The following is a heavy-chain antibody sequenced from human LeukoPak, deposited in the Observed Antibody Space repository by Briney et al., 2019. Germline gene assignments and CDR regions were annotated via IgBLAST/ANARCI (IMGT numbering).Heavy chain of an antibody. V-gene: IGHV4-39*07. CDR2: IYYSGST. J-gene: IGHJ5*02. CDR3: ARSYYYGSGSYYQNWFDP. Sequence: SETLSLTCTVSGGSISSGSYYWGWIRHPPGKGLEWVGSIYYSGSTYYNPSLKSRVTISVDTSKNQFSLKLSSVTAADTAVYYCARSYYYGSGSYYQNWFDPWGQGTLVTVSS. CDR1: GGSISSGSYY. D-gene: IGHD3-10*01.